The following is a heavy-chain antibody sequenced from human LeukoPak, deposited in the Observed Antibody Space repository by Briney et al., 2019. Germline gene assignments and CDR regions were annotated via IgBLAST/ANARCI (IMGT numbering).Heavy chain of an antibody. CDR3: ARHRCSSSTCYDAFDI. Sequence: SETLSLTCTVSGGSISSCYWSWIRQPPGKGLEWIGYIYYSGNTNYNPPLKSRVTMSVDTAKNQFSLKLSSVTAADTAVYYCARHRCSSSTCYDAFDIWGQGTMVTVSS. V-gene: IGHV4-59*08. CDR1: GGSISSCY. D-gene: IGHD2-2*01. CDR2: IYYSGNT. J-gene: IGHJ3*02.